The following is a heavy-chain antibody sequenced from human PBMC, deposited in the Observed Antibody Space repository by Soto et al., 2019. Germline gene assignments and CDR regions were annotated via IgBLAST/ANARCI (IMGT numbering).Heavy chain of an antibody. V-gene: IGHV3-30*18. D-gene: IGHD4-17*01. CDR1: GFTFSSYG. Sequence: QVQLVESGGGVVQPGRSLRLSCAASGFTFSSYGMHWVRQAPGKGLEWVAVISYDGSNKYYADSVKGRFTNSRDNSKNTLYLQMSSLRAEDTAVYYCAKLGGDYEGVYWGQGTLVTVSS. CDR3: AKLGGDYEGVY. CDR2: ISYDGSNK. J-gene: IGHJ4*02.